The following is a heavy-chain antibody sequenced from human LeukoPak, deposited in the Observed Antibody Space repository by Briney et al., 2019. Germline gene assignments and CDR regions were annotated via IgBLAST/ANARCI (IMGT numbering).Heavy chain of an antibody. D-gene: IGHD6-19*01. V-gene: IGHV3-23*01. Sequence: TGGSLRLSCAASGFTFSSYAMSWVRKAPGKGLEWVSGISGSGPYTFYTDSVKGRFTISRDSSKNTLYLQIHSLRADDTAVYYCARVGYNSGWYEYWGQGTSVTVSS. CDR1: GFTFSSYA. CDR3: ARVGYNSGWYEY. J-gene: IGHJ4*02. CDR2: ISGSGPYT.